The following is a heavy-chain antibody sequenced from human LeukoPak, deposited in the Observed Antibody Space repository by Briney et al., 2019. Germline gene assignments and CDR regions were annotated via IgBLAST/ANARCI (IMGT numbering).Heavy chain of an antibody. CDR2: INSDGSST. CDR3: TRGFGGPMATFDY. D-gene: IGHD3-10*01. CDR1: GFTSSSYW. Sequence: GGSLRLSCAASGFTSSSYWMDWVRQAPGKGLVWVSRINSDGSSTTYADYVNGRFTISRDNAKNMLYLQMNSLRAEDTAAYYCTRGFGGPMATFDYWGQGTLVTVSS. J-gene: IGHJ4*02. V-gene: IGHV3-74*01.